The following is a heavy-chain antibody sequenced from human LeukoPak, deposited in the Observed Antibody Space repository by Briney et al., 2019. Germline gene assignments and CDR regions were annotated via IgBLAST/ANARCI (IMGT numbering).Heavy chain of an antibody. V-gene: IGHV3-23*01. D-gene: IGHD4-17*01. CDR1: GFTFSSYA. Sequence: GGSLRLSCAASGFTFSSYAMSWVRQAPGKGLEWVSVISGSAGSTYYADSVKGRFTISRDNAKNSLYLQMNSLRAEDTAVYYCARATDGDYVPYWGQGTLVTVSS. J-gene: IGHJ4*02. CDR2: ISGSAGST. CDR3: ARATDGDYVPY.